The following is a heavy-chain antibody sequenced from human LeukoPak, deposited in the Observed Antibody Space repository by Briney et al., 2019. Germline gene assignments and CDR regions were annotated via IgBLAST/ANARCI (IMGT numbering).Heavy chain of an antibody. J-gene: IGHJ4*02. D-gene: IGHD3-9*01. CDR1: GFAFSKYA. CDR2: ISGSGGSK. CDR3: AKGTTYYDILTGYGYPYYFDY. V-gene: IGHV3-23*01. Sequence: PGGSLRLSCAASGFAFSKYAMSWVRQAPGKGLEGVSAISGSGGSKYYADSVKGRFTISRDNSKNTLYVQMNSLRAEDTATYYCAKGTTYYDILTGYGYPYYFDYWGQGTLVTVSS.